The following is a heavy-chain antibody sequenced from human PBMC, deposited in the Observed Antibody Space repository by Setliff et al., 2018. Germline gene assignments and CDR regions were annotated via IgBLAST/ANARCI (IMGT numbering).Heavy chain of an antibody. CDR1: GYTFTESL. CDR2: IGVYSGNT. V-gene: IGHV1-18*01. J-gene: IGHJ4*02. Sequence: ASVKVSCKASGYTFTESLVSWVRQAPGQGLEWLGWIGVYSGNTYTAQRFQGRVTMTTDTSTNMAYLELRGLRSDDTAVYYCLRLVRYCSRTSCQRTSGDEVWGQGTLVTVSS. D-gene: IGHD2-8*01. CDR3: LRLVRYCSRTSCQRTSGDEV.